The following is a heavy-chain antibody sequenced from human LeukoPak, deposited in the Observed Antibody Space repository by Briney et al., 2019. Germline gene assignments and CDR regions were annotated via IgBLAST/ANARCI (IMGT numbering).Heavy chain of an antibody. Sequence: GGSLRLSCAASGFTFSSYGMHWVRQAPGKGLEWVAVISYVGSNKYYADSVKGRFTISRDNSKNALYLQMNSLRAEDTAMYYCAKDQQLEPFHYWGQGTLVTVSS. D-gene: IGHD1-1*01. J-gene: IGHJ4*02. CDR3: AKDQQLEPFHY. CDR2: ISYVGSNK. V-gene: IGHV3-30*18. CDR1: GFTFSSYG.